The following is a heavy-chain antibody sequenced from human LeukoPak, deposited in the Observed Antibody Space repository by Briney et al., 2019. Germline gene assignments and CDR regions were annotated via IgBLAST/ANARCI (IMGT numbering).Heavy chain of an antibody. CDR1: GFTYSDYW. V-gene: IGHV3-7*03. CDR2: IHKDGSEK. CDR3: AKDKEPNYYGSGGEDWFDT. D-gene: IGHD3-10*01. Sequence: PGGSLRLSYVVSGFTYSDYWMTWVRQAPGKGLEWVANIHKDGSEKHYVDSVKGRFTISRDNSKNTLHLQMNSLRAEDTAVYYCAKDKEPNYYGSGGEDWFDTWGQGTLVTVSS. J-gene: IGHJ5*02.